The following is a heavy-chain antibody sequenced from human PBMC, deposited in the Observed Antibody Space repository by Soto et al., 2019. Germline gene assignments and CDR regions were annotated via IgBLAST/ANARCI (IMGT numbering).Heavy chain of an antibody. CDR2: IIPIFCTA. CDR3: ANSGYEGVWFDP. Sequence: QVQLVQSGAEVKKPGASVKVSCKASGGTFSSYAISWLRQAAGQGLEWMGGIIPIFCTANYAQKFQGRVTITADESTSTAYIELSSLRSEDTAVYYCANSGYEGVWFDPWGQGTLVTVSS. CDR1: GGTFSSYA. J-gene: IGHJ5*02. V-gene: IGHV1-69*01. D-gene: IGHD5-12*01.